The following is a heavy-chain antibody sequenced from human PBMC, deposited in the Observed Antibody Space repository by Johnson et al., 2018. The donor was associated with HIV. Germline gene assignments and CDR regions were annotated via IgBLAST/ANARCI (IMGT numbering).Heavy chain of an antibody. CDR1: GFTFGNYW. CDR2: ISEDGSEN. CDR3: ARVRAGSSGYRAFDI. V-gene: IGHV3-7*05. Sequence: EVQLVESGGGLVQPGGSLRLSCAASGFTFGNYWMRWVRQAPGKGLEWLADISEDGSENYYVDSLKGRFTISIENAKSSLYLQMNSLRAEDTALYYCARVRAGSSGYRAFDIWGQGTMVTVSS. D-gene: IGHD3-22*01. J-gene: IGHJ3*02.